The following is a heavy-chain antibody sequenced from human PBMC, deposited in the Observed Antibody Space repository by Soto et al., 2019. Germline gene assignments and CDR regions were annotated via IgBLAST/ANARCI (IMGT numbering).Heavy chain of an antibody. CDR2: INPSGGST. CDR1: GYTFTSYY. CDR3: ARAVTMVRGALGYYYYGMDV. D-gene: IGHD3-10*01. Sequence: ASVKVSCKESGYTFTSYYMHWVRQAPGQGLEWMGIINPSGGSTSYAQKFQGRVTMTRDTSTSTVYMELSSLRSEDTAVYYCARAVTMVRGALGYYYYGMDVWGQGTTVTVSS. J-gene: IGHJ6*02. V-gene: IGHV1-46*01.